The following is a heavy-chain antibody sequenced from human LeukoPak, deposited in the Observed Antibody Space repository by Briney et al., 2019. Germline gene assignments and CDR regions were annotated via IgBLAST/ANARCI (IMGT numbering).Heavy chain of an antibody. Sequence: GGSLRLSCAAPGFTFSSYWMSWVRQAPGKGLEWVANIKQDGSEKYYVDSVKGRFTISRDNAKNSLYLQMNSLRAEDTAVYYCARDAAWFGELLDAFDIWGQGTMVTVSS. D-gene: IGHD3-10*01. J-gene: IGHJ3*02. CDR1: GFTFSSYW. CDR2: IKQDGSEK. V-gene: IGHV3-7*03. CDR3: ARDAAWFGELLDAFDI.